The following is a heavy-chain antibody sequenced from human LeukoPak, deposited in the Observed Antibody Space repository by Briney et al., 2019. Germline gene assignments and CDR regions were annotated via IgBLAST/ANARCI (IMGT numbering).Heavy chain of an antibody. J-gene: IGHJ4*02. V-gene: IGHV3-21*01. Sequence: GGSLRLSCAASGFTFSSYSMTWVRQAPGKGLEWVSSISSSSSYIYYADSVKGRFTISRDNAKNSLYLQMNSLRAEDTAVYYCARGAPWLETDYWGQGTLVTVSS. CDR3: ARGAPWLETDY. D-gene: IGHD6-19*01. CDR2: ISSSSSYI. CDR1: GFTFSSYS.